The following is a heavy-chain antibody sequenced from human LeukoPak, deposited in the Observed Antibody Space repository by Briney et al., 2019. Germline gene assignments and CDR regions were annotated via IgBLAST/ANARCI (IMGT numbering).Heavy chain of an antibody. Sequence: ASVKVSCKASGYTFTRYAINWLRQAPGQGLEWMGIINPSGGSTSYAQKFQGRVTMTRDTSTSTVYMELSSLRSEDTAVYYCARGDAYCTNGVCPHYYYGMDVWGQGTTVTVSS. CDR3: ARGDAYCTNGVCPHYYYGMDV. CDR1: GYTFTRYA. J-gene: IGHJ6*02. D-gene: IGHD2-8*01. CDR2: INPSGGST. V-gene: IGHV1-46*01.